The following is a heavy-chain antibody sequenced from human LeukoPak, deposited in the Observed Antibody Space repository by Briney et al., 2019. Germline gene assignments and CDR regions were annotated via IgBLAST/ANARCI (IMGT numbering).Heavy chain of an antibody. Sequence: GGSLRLSCAASRFTFSTYTMNWVRQAPGKGLEWVSSISSSSSYIYYADSVRGRFTISRDNAKNSLYLQMNTLRAEDTAVYYCARDRTTVTTFDYWGQGTLVTVSS. CDR1: RFTFSTYT. CDR2: ISSSSSYI. CDR3: ARDRTTVTTFDY. V-gene: IGHV3-21*01. D-gene: IGHD4-17*01. J-gene: IGHJ4*02.